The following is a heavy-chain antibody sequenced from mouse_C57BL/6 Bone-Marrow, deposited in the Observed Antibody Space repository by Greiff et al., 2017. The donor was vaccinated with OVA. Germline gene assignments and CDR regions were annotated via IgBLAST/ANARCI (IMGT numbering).Heavy chain of an antibody. V-gene: IGHV1-64*01. D-gene: IGHD1-1*01. CDR2: IHPNSGST. CDR3: AIITTVVARRYFDV. CDR1: GYTFTSYW. Sequence: QVQLQQPGAELVKPGASVKLSCKASGYTFTSYWMHWVKQRPGQGLEWIGMIHPNSGSTNYNEKFKSKATLTVDKSSSTAYMQLSSLTSEDSAVYYCAIITTVVARRYFDVWGTGTTVTVSS. J-gene: IGHJ1*03.